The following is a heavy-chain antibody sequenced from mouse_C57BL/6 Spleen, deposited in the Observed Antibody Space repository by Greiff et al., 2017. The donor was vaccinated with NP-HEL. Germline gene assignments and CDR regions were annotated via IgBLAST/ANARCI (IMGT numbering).Heavy chain of an antibody. CDR2: IDPSDSYT. CDR3: ARPHYGSSYVYFDY. CDR1: GYTFTSYW. D-gene: IGHD1-1*01. V-gene: IGHV1-69*01. J-gene: IGHJ2*01. Sequence: VKLQQPGAELVMPGASVKLSCKASGYTFTSYWMHWVKQRPGQGLEWIGEIDPSDSYTNYNQKFKGKSTLTVDKSSSTAYMQLSSLTSEDSAVYYCARPHYGSSYVYFDYWGQGTTLTVSS.